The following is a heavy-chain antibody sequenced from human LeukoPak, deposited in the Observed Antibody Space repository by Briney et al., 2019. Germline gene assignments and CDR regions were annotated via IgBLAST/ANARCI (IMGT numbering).Heavy chain of an antibody. V-gene: IGHV3-30-3*01. D-gene: IGHD3-9*01. CDR2: ISYDGSNK. CDR3: ARVSGRYFDWLSPLDY. J-gene: IGHJ4*02. CDR1: GFTFSSYA. Sequence: PGGSLRLSCAASGFTFSSYAMHWVRQAPGKGLEWVAVISYDGSNKYYAYSVKGRFTISRDNSKNTLYLQMNSLRAEDTAVYYCARVSGRYFDWLSPLDYWGQGTLVTVSS.